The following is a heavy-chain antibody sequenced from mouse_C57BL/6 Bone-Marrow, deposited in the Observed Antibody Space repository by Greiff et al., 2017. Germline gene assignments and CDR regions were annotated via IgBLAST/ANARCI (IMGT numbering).Heavy chain of an antibody. CDR1: GFSLTSYG. J-gene: IGHJ3*01. V-gene: IGHV2-3*01. CDR2: IWGDGST. D-gene: IGHD3-3*01. CDR3: DKKGPPGLAY. Sequence: VQLQQSGPGLVAPSQSLSITCTVSGFSLTSYGVSWVRQPPGKGLEWLGVIWGDGSTNYHSALISRLSSNKDNTKSQVILKLNSRQTDDTDTYYCDKKGPPGLAYWGQGTLVTVSA.